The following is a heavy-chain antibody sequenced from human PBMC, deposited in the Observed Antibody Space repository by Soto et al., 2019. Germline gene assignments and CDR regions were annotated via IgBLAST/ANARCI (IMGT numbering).Heavy chain of an antibody. V-gene: IGHV1-2*02. CDR2: INPNSGGT. CDR1: GYTFSGLY. J-gene: IGHJ4*02. CDR3: ASAAVTSTAGLDF. D-gene: IGHD6-19*01. Sequence: GASVKVSCKASGYTFSGLYMHWVRQAPGQGLGWMGWINPNSGGTKSAEKFQGRVTMTRDTSISTAYMELSRLTSDDTAVYYCASAAVTSTAGLDFWGQGTQVTVSS.